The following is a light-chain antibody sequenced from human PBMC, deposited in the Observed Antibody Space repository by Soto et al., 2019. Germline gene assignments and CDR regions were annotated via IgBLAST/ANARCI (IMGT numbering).Light chain of an antibody. CDR1: QSVNAN. Sequence: EVVMTQSPATLSVSPGERATLSCRASQSVNANLAWYQQKPGQAPRLLIHGASNRATGIPARFSGSGFGTEFILTISSLQSEEFAVYYCQQYNTWLWTFGQGPKVEIK. V-gene: IGKV3-15*01. CDR3: QQYNTWLWT. CDR2: GAS. J-gene: IGKJ1*01.